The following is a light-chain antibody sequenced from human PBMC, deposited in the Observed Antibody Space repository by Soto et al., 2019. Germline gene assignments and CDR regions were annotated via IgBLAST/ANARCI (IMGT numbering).Light chain of an antibody. CDR1: SSDVGGYNF. J-gene: IGLJ1*01. Sequence: QSALTQPPSASGSPGQSVTISCTGTSSDVGGYNFVSWYQQHPGKAPKLIIYEVTKRPSGVPDRFSGSKSGNTASLTVSGLQAEDEAHYDCSSYAGSNNRYVFGTGTKLTVL. CDR2: EVT. V-gene: IGLV2-8*01. CDR3: SSYAGSNNRYV.